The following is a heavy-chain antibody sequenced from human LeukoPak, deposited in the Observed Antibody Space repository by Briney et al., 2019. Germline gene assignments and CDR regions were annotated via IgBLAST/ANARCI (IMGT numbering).Heavy chain of an antibody. J-gene: IGHJ4*02. Sequence: ASVKVSCKASGYTFISFDINWVRQATGQGLEWMGWMNPNSGNTGYAQKFQGRVTMTRDTSISTAYMELSSLRSEDTAIYYCARANSNFGRAIDYWDQGTRVTVSS. CDR3: ARANSNFGRAIDY. V-gene: IGHV1-8*01. CDR1: GYTFISFD. CDR2: MNPNSGNT. D-gene: IGHD4-11*01.